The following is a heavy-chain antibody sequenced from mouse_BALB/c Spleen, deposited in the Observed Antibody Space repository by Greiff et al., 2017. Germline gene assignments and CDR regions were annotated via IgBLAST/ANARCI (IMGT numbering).Heavy chain of an antibody. D-gene: IGHD1-1*02. J-gene: IGHJ2*01. CDR3: ARGYYAPYYFDY. Sequence: VKLMESGAELVRPGTSVKMSCKAAGYTFTNYGIGWVKQRPGHGLEWIGDIYPGGGYTNYNEKFKGKATLTADTSSSTAYMQLSSLTSEDSAIYYCARGYYAPYYFDYWGQGTTLTVSS. V-gene: IGHV1-63*02. CDR2: IYPGGGYT. CDR1: GYTFTNYG.